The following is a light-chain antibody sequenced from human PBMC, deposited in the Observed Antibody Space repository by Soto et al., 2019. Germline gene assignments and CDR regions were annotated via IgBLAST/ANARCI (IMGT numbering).Light chain of an antibody. V-gene: IGLV1-47*01. CDR3: ATWDDSLSGPV. Sequence: QSVLTQPPSASGTPGQRVTISCSGSSSNIGINYVYWYQQLTGTAPKLLIYRNNQRPSGVPDRFSGSKSGTSASLAISGLRSEDEADYYCATWDDSLSGPVFDGGTKVTVL. CDR2: RNN. CDR1: SSNIGINY. J-gene: IGLJ2*01.